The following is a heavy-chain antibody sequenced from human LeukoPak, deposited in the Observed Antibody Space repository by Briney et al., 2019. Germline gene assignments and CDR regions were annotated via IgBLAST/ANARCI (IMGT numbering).Heavy chain of an antibody. D-gene: IGHD3-22*01. CDR1: GASISSSSYY. CDR2: IYYNGRT. CDR3: ARYHDSSDY. Sequence: KPSETLSLTCTVFGASISSSSYYWGWIRQPPGKGLEWIGTIYYNGRTYYDPSLKSRVTISVDTSKNQFSLNLRFVTAADTAVYYCARYHDSSDYWGQGTLVTVSS. J-gene: IGHJ4*02. V-gene: IGHV4-39*01.